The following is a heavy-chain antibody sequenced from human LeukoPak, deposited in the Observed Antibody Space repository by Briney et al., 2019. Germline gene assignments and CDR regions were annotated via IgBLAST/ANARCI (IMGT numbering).Heavy chain of an antibody. D-gene: IGHD2-2*01. CDR1: GFTFSGSA. CDR2: IRSKANSYAT. V-gene: IGHV3-73*01. Sequence: GGSLRLSCAASGFTFSGSAMHWVRQASGKGLEWVGRIRSKANSYATAYAASVKGRFTISRDDSKNTAYLQMNSLRAEDTAVYYCARTYCSSTSCHRPYYYYYMDVRGKGTPVNVSS. J-gene: IGHJ6*03. CDR3: ARTYCSSTSCHRPYYYYYMDV.